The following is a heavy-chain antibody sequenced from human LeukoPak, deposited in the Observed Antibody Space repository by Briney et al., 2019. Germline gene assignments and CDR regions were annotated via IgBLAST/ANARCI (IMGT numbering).Heavy chain of an antibody. D-gene: IGHD2-2*01. CDR2: INPSGGST. J-gene: IGHJ5*02. CDR3: ARDLVVVPAADNWFDP. V-gene: IGHV1-46*01. CDR1: GYTFTSYY. Sequence: ASVKVSCKASGYTFTSYYIHWVRQAPGQGLEWMGIINPSGGSTSYAQKFQGRVTMTRDTSTSTVYMELSSLRSEDTAVYYCARDLVVVPAADNWFDPWGQGTLVTVSS.